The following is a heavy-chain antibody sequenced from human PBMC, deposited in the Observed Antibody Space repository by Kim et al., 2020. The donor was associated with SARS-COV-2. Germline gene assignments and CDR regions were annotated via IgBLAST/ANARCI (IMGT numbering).Heavy chain of an antibody. CDR3: ATSDYAETDFYYYSVIYV. D-gene: IGHD4-17*01. V-gene: IGHV4-34*01. CDR1: GGSFSGYY. CDR2: FNHSRST. J-gene: IGHJ6*01. Sequence: SETLSLTCAVYGGSFSGYYWSWIRQLPGKGLVSIGEFNHSRSTNYTPSLKSRITISVDTSKNPFSLKLSSVTASHTALYYCATSDYAETDFYYYSVIYV.